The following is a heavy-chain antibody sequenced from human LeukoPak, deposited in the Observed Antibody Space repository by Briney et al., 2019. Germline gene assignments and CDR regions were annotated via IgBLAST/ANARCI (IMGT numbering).Heavy chain of an antibody. D-gene: IGHD2-8*02. CDR1: GGSFSGYY. V-gene: IGHV4-34*01. J-gene: IGHJ3*02. CDR3: ARLRYWGGRPYAFDI. Sequence: SETLSLTCAVDGGSFSGYYWSWIRQPPGKGLEWIGEINHSGSTNYNPSLKSRVTISVDTSKNQFSLKLSSVTAADTAVYYCARLRYWGGRPYAFDIWGQGTMVTVSS. CDR2: INHSGST.